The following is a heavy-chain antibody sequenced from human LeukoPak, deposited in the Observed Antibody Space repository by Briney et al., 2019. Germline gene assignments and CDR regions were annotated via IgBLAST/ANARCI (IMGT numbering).Heavy chain of an antibody. CDR3: ARGASGYYMDV. J-gene: IGHJ6*03. Sequence: GGSLRLSCAASGFTFISYSMNWVRQAPGKGLGWVSYISSSSSTIYYADSVKGRFTIYRDNAKNSLYLQMNSLRAEDTAVYYCARGASGYYMDVWGKGTTVTVSS. CDR1: GFTFISYS. V-gene: IGHV3-48*01. CDR2: ISSSSSTI.